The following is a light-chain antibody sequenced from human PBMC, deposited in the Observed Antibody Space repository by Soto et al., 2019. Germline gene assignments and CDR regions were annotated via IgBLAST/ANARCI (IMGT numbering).Light chain of an antibody. CDR3: QQYGSS. CDR2: DTY. J-gene: IGKJ5*01. CDR1: QSVRSK. V-gene: IGKV3-20*01. Sequence: EIVLTQSPASLSVSPGERATLSCRASQSVRSKVAWYQQKPGQATRLVIYDTYIRATGIPARFSGSGSGTDFTLTISRLEPEDFAVYYCQQYGSSFGQGTRLEIK.